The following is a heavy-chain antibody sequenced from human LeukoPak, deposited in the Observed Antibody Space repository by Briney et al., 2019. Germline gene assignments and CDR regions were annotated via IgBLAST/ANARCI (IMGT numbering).Heavy chain of an antibody. CDR3: TCSGRSCSVGGV. V-gene: IGHV7-4-1*02. Sequence: GASVKVSCKASGYTFTSYAMNWVRQAPGQGLEWMGWINTNTGNPTYAQGFTGRFVFSFDTSVNTAYLHISGLKTEDTAFYYCTCSGRSCSVGGVWGQGTLVSVSS. J-gene: IGHJ4*02. CDR2: INTNTGNP. D-gene: IGHD2-15*01. CDR1: GYTFTSYA.